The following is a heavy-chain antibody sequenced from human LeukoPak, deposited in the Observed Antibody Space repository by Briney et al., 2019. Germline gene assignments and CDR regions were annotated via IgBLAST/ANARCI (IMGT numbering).Heavy chain of an antibody. J-gene: IGHJ3*02. CDR2: IYYSGST. Sequence: PSETLSLTCTVSGGSMSSYYWSWIRQPPGKGLEWIGYIYYSGSTNYNPSLKSRVTISVDTSKNQFSLKLSSVTAADTAVYYCARESSGTLRDAFDIWGQGTMVTVSS. CDR3: ARESSGTLRDAFDI. CDR1: GGSMSSYY. D-gene: IGHD1-26*01. V-gene: IGHV4-59*12.